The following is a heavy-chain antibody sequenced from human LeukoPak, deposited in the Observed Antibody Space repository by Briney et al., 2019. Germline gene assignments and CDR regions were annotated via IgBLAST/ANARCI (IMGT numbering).Heavy chain of an antibody. V-gene: IGHV1-2*02. J-gene: IGHJ3*02. D-gene: IGHD5-12*01. CDR3: VRPTSGSTHDAFDI. Sequence: ASVKVSCKASGYTFTGYYMHWVRQAPGQGLEWMGWINPNSGGTNYAQKFQGRVTMTRDTSISTAYMELSRLRSDDTAVYYCVRPTSGSTHDAFDIWGQGTMVTVSS. CDR1: GYTFTGYY. CDR2: INPNSGGT.